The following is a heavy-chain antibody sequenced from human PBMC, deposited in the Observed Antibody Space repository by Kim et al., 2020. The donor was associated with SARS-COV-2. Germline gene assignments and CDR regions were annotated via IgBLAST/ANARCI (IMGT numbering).Heavy chain of an antibody. Sequence: SETLSLTCTVSGVSISSGYYYWTWIRQVPGMGLEWIVHTSYTGNTKYNVFLQSRVTISVDPSKNQISLTLRSVTVADTAVYFCTREYFDSTTSYSGWLGPWGEGTLVSVSS. D-gene: IGHD3-22*01. J-gene: IGHJ4*03. CDR1: GVSISSGYYY. CDR3: TREYFDSTTSYSGWLGP. V-gene: IGHV4-31*03. CDR2: TSYTGNT.